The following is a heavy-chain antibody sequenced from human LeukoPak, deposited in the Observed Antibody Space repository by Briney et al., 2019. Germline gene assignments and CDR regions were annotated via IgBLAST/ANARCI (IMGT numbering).Heavy chain of an antibody. CDR1: GYTFTNYL. D-gene: IGHD2-15*01. CDR3: LRQASHCSGKACSAVHFDY. V-gene: IGHV5-51*01. Sequence: GESLKISCKGSGYTFTNYLVAWVRQLPEKGLECMGPVYPGDSDTRYSPSFQGQVTTSADKSIPTAYLQWNSLNASDTATYYFLRQASHCSGKACSAVHFDYWGQGTLVTVSS. J-gene: IGHJ4*02. CDR2: VYPGDSDT.